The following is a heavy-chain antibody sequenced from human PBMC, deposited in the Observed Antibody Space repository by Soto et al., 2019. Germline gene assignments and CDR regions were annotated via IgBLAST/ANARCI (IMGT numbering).Heavy chain of an antibody. V-gene: IGHV3-33*01. Sequence: PGGSLRLSCAASGFTFSSYGMHWVRQAPGKGLEWVAVIWYDGSNKYYADSVKGRFTISRDNSKNTLYLQMNSLRAEDTAVYYCATSIIYYVDYDGLDYWCLGT. CDR3: ATSIIYYVDYDGLDY. CDR2: IWYDGSNK. D-gene: IGHD4-17*01. CDR1: GFTFSSYG. J-gene: IGHJ4*02.